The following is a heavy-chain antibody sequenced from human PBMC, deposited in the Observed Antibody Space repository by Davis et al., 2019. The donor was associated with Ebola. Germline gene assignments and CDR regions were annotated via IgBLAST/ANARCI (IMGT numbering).Heavy chain of an antibody. J-gene: IGHJ5*02. CDR1: GFTFSSYA. D-gene: IGHD2-15*01. Sequence: HTGGSLRLSCAASGFTFSSYAMSWVRQAPGKGLVWVSRINSDGSSTNYADSVKGRFTISRDNAKNTLYLQMNSLRAEDTAMYYCTRGGAGVVAAPDNWFDPWGQGTLVTVSS. CDR3: TRGGAGVVAAPDNWFDP. V-gene: IGHV3-74*01. CDR2: INSDGSST.